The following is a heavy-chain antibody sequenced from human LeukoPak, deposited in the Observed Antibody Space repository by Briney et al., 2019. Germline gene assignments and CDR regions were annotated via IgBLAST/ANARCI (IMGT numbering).Heavy chain of an antibody. CDR3: ARGRYMDV. Sequence: SETLSLTCAVYGGSYSGYYWSWIRQPPGKGLEWIGEINHSGSTNYNPSLKSRVTISVDTSKNQFSLKLSSVTAADTAVYYCARGRYMDVWGKGTTVTVSS. V-gene: IGHV4-34*01. J-gene: IGHJ6*03. CDR1: GGSYSGYY. CDR2: INHSGST.